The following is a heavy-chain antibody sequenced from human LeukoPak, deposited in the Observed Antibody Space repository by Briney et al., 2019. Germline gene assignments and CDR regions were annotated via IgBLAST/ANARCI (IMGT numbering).Heavy chain of an antibody. CDR1: GDSVSSNSAA. CDR3: ARDFRYCSGGSCYTLFDY. J-gene: IGHJ4*02. CDR2: TYYRSKWYN. D-gene: IGHD2-15*01. V-gene: IGHV6-1*01. Sequence: SQTLSLTCAISGDSVSSNSAAWNWIRQSPSRGLEWLGRTYYRSKWYNDYAVSVKSRITINPDTSKNQFSLQLNSVTPEDTAVYYCARDFRYCSGGSCYTLFDYWGQGTLVTVPS.